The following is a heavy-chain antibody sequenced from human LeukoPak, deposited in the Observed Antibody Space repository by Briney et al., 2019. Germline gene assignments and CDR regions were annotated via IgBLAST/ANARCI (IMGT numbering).Heavy chain of an antibody. Sequence: GSLRLSCAASGFTFSSYDMHWVRQATGKGLEWVSAIGTAGDTYYPGSVKGRFTISRENAKNSLYLQMNSLRAGDTAVYYCARGAPTMVRGVIITTWFDPWGQGPLFTVSS. V-gene: IGHV3-13*01. CDR2: IGTAGDT. CDR3: ARGAPTMVRGVIITTWFDP. CDR1: GFTFSSYD. D-gene: IGHD3-10*01. J-gene: IGHJ5*02.